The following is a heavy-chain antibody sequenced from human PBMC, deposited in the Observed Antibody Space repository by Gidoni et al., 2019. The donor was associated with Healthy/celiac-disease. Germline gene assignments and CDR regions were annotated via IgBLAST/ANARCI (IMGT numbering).Heavy chain of an antibody. D-gene: IGHD6-19*01. Sequence: QVQLVESGGGVVQPGRSLRLSCAASGFTFSSYAMHWVCQAPGKGLEWVAVISYDGSNKYYADPVKGRFTISRDNSKNTLYLQMNSLRAEDTAVYYCARDRYEAVAGTEAHYWGQGTLVTVSS. J-gene: IGHJ4*02. V-gene: IGHV3-30*01. CDR1: GFTFSSYA. CDR2: ISYDGSNK. CDR3: ARDRYEAVAGTEAHY.